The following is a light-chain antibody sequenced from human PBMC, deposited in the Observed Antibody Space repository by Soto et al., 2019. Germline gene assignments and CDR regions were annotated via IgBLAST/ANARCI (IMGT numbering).Light chain of an antibody. CDR1: QSLLHSAGKTY. J-gene: IGKJ1*01. Sequence: ILMTQTPLSLSIIPGQTASISCKSSQSLLHSAGKTYFYWYVQKAGQAPQPLIYEVSNRFSGVPERFSGSGSRTDFTLKISRVEADDVGIYYCMQAIDIPWTFGQGTKVEIK. V-gene: IGKV2-29*03. CDR2: EVS. CDR3: MQAIDIPWT.